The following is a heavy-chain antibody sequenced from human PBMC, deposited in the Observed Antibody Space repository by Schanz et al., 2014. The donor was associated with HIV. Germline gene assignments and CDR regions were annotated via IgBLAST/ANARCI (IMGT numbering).Heavy chain of an antibody. CDR2: IITILGTA. V-gene: IGHV1-18*01. J-gene: IGHJ6*02. CDR3: ARRESDGALDV. D-gene: IGHD2-21*02. Sequence: QVQLVQSGPEVKRPGASVRVSCRASGYTFTDYGIAWVRQAPGQGLEWMGGIITILGTANYAQKFQGRVTLTTDTSTTTAYMDLRSLRSDDTAVYHCARRESDGALDVWGPGTTVIVSS. CDR1: GYTFTDYG.